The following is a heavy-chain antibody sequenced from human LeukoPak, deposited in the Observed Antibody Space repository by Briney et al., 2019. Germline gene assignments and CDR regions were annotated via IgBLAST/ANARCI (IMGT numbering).Heavy chain of an antibody. Sequence: SETLSLTCTVSGGSISSYYWSGIRQPPGKGLEWIGYIYYSGSTNYNPSLKSRVTISVDTSKNQFSLKLSSVTAADTAVYYCARVWGYSYGYLDYWGQGTLVTVSS. CDR1: GGSISSYY. D-gene: IGHD5-18*01. CDR3: ARVWGYSYGYLDY. CDR2: IYYSGST. V-gene: IGHV4-59*01. J-gene: IGHJ4*02.